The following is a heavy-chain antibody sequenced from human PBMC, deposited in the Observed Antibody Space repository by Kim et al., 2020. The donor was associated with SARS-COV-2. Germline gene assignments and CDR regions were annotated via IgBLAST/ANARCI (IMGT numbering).Heavy chain of an antibody. D-gene: IGHD2-2*01. CDR1: GGSISSSNW. J-gene: IGHJ4*02. Sequence: SETLSLTCAVSGGSISSSNWWSWVRQPPGKGLEWIGEIYHSGSTNYNPSLKSRVTISVDKSKNQFSLKLSSVTAADTAVYYCASWCSTSCYEVFWGQGTLVTVSS. V-gene: IGHV4-4*02. CDR2: IYHSGST. CDR3: ASWCSTSCYEVF.